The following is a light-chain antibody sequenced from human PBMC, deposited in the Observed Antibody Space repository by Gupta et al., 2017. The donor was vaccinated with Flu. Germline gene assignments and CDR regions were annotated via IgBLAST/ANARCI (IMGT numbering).Light chain of an antibody. Sequence: QSALTQPASVSGSPVQSLTISCTGTSSYVGGYNYVSWYQQHPGKAPKLMIYEVRNRPSGVSNRFSGSKSGNTASLTISGLQAEDESDYYCSLYTRSSTPSVFGGGTKLTVL. CDR1: SSYVGGYNY. CDR3: SLYTRSSTPSV. V-gene: IGLV2-14*01. CDR2: EVR. J-gene: IGLJ2*01.